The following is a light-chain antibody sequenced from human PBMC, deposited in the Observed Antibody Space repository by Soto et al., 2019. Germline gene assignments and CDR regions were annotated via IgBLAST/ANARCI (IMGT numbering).Light chain of an antibody. V-gene: IGKV1-5*03. J-gene: IGKJ1*01. CDR3: QQYNSYWLT. Sequence: DIQMTQSPSTLSGSVGDRVTITCRASQTISSWLAWYQQKPGKAPKLLIYKASTLKSGVPSRFSGSGSGTEFTLTISSLQPDDFATYYCQQYNSYWLTFGQGTKVDIK. CDR2: KAS. CDR1: QTISSW.